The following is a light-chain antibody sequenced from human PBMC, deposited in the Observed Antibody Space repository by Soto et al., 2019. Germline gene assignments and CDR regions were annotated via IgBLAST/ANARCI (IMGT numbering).Light chain of an antibody. CDR2: MGS. CDR1: QSLLHSHGYTY. Sequence: DIVMTQSPVSLPVTPGEPASISCRSSQSLLHSHGYTYLDWYVQKPGQSPQLLIYMGSTRASGVPDRISGSGSGTDFTLKISRVEAEDVGVYYCMQALQTPLTFGGGTRVEI. J-gene: IGKJ4*01. CDR3: MQALQTPLT. V-gene: IGKV2-28*01.